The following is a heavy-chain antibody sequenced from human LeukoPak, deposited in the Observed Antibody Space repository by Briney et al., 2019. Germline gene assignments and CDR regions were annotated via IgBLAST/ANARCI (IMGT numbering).Heavy chain of an antibody. CDR3: ARGGVVTDC. CDR1: GFTFSSYS. V-gene: IGHV3-48*04. Sequence: GGSLRLSCAASGFTFSSYSMNWVRQAPGKGLEWVSYISSSSSTIYYADSVKGRFTISRDNAKNSLYLQMNSLRAEDTAVYYCARGGVVTDCWGQGTLVTVSS. CDR2: ISSSSSTI. D-gene: IGHD3-22*01. J-gene: IGHJ4*02.